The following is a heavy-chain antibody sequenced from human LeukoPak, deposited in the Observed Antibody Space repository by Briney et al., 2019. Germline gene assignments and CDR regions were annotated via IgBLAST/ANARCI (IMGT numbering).Heavy chain of an antibody. CDR1: GFTFNTYA. CDR3: AKALLSDPRTLDYFDY. J-gene: IGHJ4*02. D-gene: IGHD1-1*01. Sequence: PGGSLRLSCAASGFTFNTYAMSWVRQPPGKGLEWVSVISGSSGSTYYADSVKGRFTMSRDNSKNTLFLQMNSLRAEDTAVYYCAKALLSDPRTLDYFDYWGQGTLVTVSS. V-gene: IGHV3-23*01. CDR2: ISGSSGST.